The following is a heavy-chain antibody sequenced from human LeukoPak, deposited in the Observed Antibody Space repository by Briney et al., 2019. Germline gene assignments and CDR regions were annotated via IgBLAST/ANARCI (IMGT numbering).Heavy chain of an antibody. J-gene: IGHJ4*02. Sequence: ASVKVSCKASGGTFSSYAISWVRQAPGQGLEWMGGISPIFGTANYAQKFQGRVTITTDESTSTAYMELSSLRSEDTAVYYCALSYYYDSSGHYPPFDYWGQGTLVTVSS. V-gene: IGHV1-69*05. CDR1: GGTFSSYA. CDR2: ISPIFGTA. CDR3: ALSYYYDSSGHYPPFDY. D-gene: IGHD3-22*01.